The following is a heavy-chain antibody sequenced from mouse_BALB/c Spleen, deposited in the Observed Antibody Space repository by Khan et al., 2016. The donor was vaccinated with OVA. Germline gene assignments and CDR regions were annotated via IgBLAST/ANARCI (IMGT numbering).Heavy chain of an antibody. CDR1: GYTFTDYV. J-gene: IGHJ1*01. CDR3: ARDGVGNDGRDFDV. D-gene: IGHD2-2*01. CDR2: IYPGSVSG. V-gene: IGHV1-77*01. Sequence: QVRLQQSGPELVKPGASVKMSCKASGYTFTDYVISWVKQRPGQDLEWIGEIYPGSVSGSYNERFKGKATLTADKSSNTVYMPLSSLTSEDSAVYFCARDGVGNDGRDFDVWGAGTTVSVSS.